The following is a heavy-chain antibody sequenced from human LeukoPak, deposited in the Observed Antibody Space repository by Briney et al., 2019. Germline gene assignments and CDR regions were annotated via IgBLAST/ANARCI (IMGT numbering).Heavy chain of an antibody. D-gene: IGHD2-2*01. CDR1: GGTFSSYA. CDR3: AREGYCSSTSCPRGWFDP. V-gene: IGHV1-69*05. J-gene: IGHJ5*02. Sequence: SVKVSCKASGGTFSSYAISWVRQAPGQGLGWMGGIIPIFGTANYAQKFQGRVTITTDESTSTAYMELSSLRSEDTAVYYCAREGYCSSTSCPRGWFDPWGQGTLVTVSS. CDR2: IIPIFGTA.